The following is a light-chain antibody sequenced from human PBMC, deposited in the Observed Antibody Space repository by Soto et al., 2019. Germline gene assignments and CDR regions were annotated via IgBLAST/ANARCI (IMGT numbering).Light chain of an antibody. Sequence: DTVLKQSPGTLSLYTGEHATLSYPASQSVGTYLAWYQQKPGQAPRLLIYDASNRATGIAPRFRGSGSGTDFTLTISSVEPEDFAVYICQQRSNWPPTFGQGTRLEIK. J-gene: IGKJ5*01. V-gene: IGKV3-11*01. CDR2: DAS. CDR3: QQRSNWPPT. CDR1: QSVGTY.